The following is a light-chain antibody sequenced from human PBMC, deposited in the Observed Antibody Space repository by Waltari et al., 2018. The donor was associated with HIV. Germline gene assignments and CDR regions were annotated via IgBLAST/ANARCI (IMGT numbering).Light chain of an antibody. CDR2: RND. CDR1: TYNIGNND. V-gene: IGLV1-47*01. CDR3: ASWDDNLGHWI. J-gene: IGLJ2*01. Sequence: QPKMTQAPPASKTPGQRITLSCSRSTYNIGNNDIYWYQQLAGAAPRLVMARNDQRPAGVPDRFSGTKSGTSAYLAITGLRLDDEATYFCASWDDNLGHWIFGGGTKLTVL.